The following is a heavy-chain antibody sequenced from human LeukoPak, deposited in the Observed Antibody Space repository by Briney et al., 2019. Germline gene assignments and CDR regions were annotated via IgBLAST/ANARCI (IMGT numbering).Heavy chain of an antibody. CDR1: GGSINSYY. D-gene: IGHD6-6*01. V-gene: IGHV4-59*01. CDR3: VRGPPYSSSPRWAVDY. Sequence: SETLSLTCIVSGGSINSYYWSWIRQPPGKGLVWIGYIYSSGSTNYNPSLKSRVTISVDTSKNQFSLKLSSVTAADTAVYYCVRGPPYSSSPRWAVDYWGRGTLVTVSS. CDR2: IYSSGST. J-gene: IGHJ4*02.